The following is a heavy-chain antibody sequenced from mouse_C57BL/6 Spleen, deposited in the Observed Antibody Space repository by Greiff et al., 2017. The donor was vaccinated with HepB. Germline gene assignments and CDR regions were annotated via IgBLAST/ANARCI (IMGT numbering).Heavy chain of an antibody. CDR3: ARLHSSGYRGYFDY. CDR2: IYPGSGNT. Sequence: QVQLKESGAELVRPGASVKLSCKASGYTFTDYYINWVKQRPGQGLEWIARIYPGSGNTYYNEKFKGKATLTAEKSSSTAYMQLSSLTSEDSAVYFCARLHSSGYRGYFDYWGQGTTLTVSS. V-gene: IGHV1-76*01. J-gene: IGHJ2*01. D-gene: IGHD3-2*02. CDR1: GYTFTDYY.